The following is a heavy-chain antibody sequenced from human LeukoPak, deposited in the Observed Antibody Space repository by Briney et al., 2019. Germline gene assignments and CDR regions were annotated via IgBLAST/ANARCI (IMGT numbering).Heavy chain of an antibody. CDR3: ARLPTLTTMGY. V-gene: IGHV3-48*03. D-gene: IGHD4-17*01. CDR1: GFTFKLYE. Sequence: GRSLRLSCEASGFTFKLYEMNWVRQAPGKGLEWISNTDRSGSIKYYADSVKGRFTISRDNAKNSLYLQMNSLRGEDTAVYYCARLPTLTTMGYWGQGTLVTVSS. J-gene: IGHJ4*02. CDR2: TDRSGSIK.